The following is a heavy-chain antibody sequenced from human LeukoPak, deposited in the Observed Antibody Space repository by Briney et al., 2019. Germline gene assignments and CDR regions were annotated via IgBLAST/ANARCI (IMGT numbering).Heavy chain of an antibody. CDR1: GFAFSGYA. CDR3: ARVEKYGYSSSWPIDY. Sequence: GGSLRLSCAASGFAFSGYAVTWVRQAPGKGLEWVSSISSSSSYIYYADSVKGRFTISRDNAKNSLYLQMNSLRAEDTAVYYCARVEKYGYSSSWPIDYWGQGTLVTVSS. CDR2: ISSSSSYI. J-gene: IGHJ4*02. V-gene: IGHV3-21*01. D-gene: IGHD6-13*01.